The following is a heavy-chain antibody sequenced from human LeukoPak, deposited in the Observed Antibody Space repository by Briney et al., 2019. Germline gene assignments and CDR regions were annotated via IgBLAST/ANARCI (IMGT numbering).Heavy chain of an antibody. CDR3: ARGGPYCGGDCYQLPEYFQH. D-gene: IGHD2-21*01. V-gene: IGHV4-61*08. CDR2: IYYSGST. J-gene: IGHJ1*01. CDR1: GGSISSGDYY. Sequence: SETLSLTCTVSGGSISSGDYYWSWIRQPPGKGLEWIGYIYYSGSTNYNPSLKSRVTISVDTSKNQFSLKLSSVTAADTAVYYCARGGPYCGGDCYQLPEYFQHWGQGTLVTVSS.